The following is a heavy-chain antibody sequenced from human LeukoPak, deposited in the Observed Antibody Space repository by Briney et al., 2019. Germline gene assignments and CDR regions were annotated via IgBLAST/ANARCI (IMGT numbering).Heavy chain of an antibody. Sequence: PSETLSLTCTVSGASISSYYWSWIRQSPGKGLEWIGNIYPSGGSTNYNPSLKSQVTISVDTSKNQFSLNLSSVTAADTAVYYCARLPTGDFWALGTLVTVSS. CDR3: ARLPTGDF. CDR2: IYPSGGST. CDR1: GASISSYY. V-gene: IGHV4-4*09. D-gene: IGHD3-16*01. J-gene: IGHJ4*02.